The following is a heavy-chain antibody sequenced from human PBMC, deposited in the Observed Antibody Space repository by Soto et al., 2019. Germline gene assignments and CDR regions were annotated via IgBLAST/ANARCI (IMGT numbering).Heavy chain of an antibody. V-gene: IGHV1-2*02. CDR2: MNPNNSDT. CDR1: AYTFTGYY. Sequence: TVRVSCKASAYTFTGYYIHWVRQAPGQGLEWMGWMNPNNSDTRYAPQFQGRVTMTRDTSINTAYMDLTRLTSDDTAIYYCARDGPGGGNDDFDYWGLGTLVTVSS. CDR3: ARDGPGGGNDDFDY. D-gene: IGHD2-15*01. J-gene: IGHJ4*02.